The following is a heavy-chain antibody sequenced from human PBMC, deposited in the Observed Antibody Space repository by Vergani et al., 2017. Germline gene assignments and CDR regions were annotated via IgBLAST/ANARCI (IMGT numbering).Heavy chain of an antibody. CDR1: GGSFSGYY. J-gene: IGHJ5*02. Sequence: QVQLQQWGAGLLKPSETLSPTCAVYGGSFSGYYWSWIRQPPGKGLEWIGEINHSGSTNYNPSLKSRVTISVDTSKNQFSLKLSSVTAADTAVYYWARGRYDFWSGYYTPRAWFDPWGQGTLVTVSS. V-gene: IGHV4-34*01. CDR2: INHSGST. CDR3: ARGRYDFWSGYYTPRAWFDP. D-gene: IGHD3-3*01.